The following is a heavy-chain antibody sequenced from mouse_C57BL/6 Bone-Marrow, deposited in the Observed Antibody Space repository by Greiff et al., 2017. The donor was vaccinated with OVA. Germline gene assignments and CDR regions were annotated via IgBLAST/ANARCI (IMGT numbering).Heavy chain of an antibody. CDR3: ARMGTNAMDY. D-gene: IGHD2-3*01. V-gene: IGHV5-6*02. CDR2: LSSGGSYT. Sequence: EVKLVESGGDLVKPGGSLKLSCAASGFTFSSYGMSWVRQTPDKRLEWVATLSSGGSYTYYPDSVKGRFTISRDNAKNTLYLQMSSLKSEDTAMYYCARMGTNAMDYWGQGTSVTVSS. J-gene: IGHJ4*01. CDR1: GFTFSSYG.